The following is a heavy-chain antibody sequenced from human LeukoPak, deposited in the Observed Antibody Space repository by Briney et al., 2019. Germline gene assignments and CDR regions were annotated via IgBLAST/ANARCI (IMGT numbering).Heavy chain of an antibody. Sequence: SVKVSSKASGGTFTSYAISWVRQAPGQGLEWMGGIIPIFGTANYTQKFQGRVTITADKSTSTAYMELSSLRSEDTAVYYCAREMEWGMGSHDDQPPLVPAAMRGGYYYYGMDVWGKGTTVTVSS. CDR1: GGTFTSYA. D-gene: IGHD2-2*01. V-gene: IGHV1-69*06. CDR3: AREMEWGMGSHDDQPPLVPAAMRGGYYYYGMDV. J-gene: IGHJ6*04. CDR2: IIPIFGTA.